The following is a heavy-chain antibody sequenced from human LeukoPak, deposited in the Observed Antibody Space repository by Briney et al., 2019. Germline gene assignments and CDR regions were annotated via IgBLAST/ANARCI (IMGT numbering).Heavy chain of an antibody. CDR3: ARATYGDYTPFDY. CDR2: TIPIFGTA. Sequence: ASVKVSCKASGGTFSSYAISWVRQAPGQGLEWMGGTIPIFGTANYAQKFQGRVTITADESTSTAYMELSSLRSEDTAVYYCARATYGDYTPFDYWGQGTLVTVSS. CDR1: GGTFSSYA. D-gene: IGHD4-17*01. V-gene: IGHV1-69*13. J-gene: IGHJ4*02.